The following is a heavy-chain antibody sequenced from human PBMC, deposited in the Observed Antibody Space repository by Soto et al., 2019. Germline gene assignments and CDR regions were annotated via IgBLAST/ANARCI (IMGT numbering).Heavy chain of an antibody. J-gene: IGHJ6*02. D-gene: IGHD3-3*01. V-gene: IGHV1-8*01. CDR2: INPDSGNT. CDR1: GYTFTSYD. CDR3: ARAVGANFGVVLYYYYGLDV. Sequence: ASVKVSCKASGYTFTSYDINWVRQASGQGLEWMGWINPDSGNTKYSQKFQGRVTMTRDTSISTAYMELSSLRSEDTAVYYCARAVGANFGVVLYYYYGLDVWGQGTTVTVSS.